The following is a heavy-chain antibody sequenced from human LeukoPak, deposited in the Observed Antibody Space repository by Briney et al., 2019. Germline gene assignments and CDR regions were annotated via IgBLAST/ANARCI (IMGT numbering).Heavy chain of an antibody. CDR1: GGSIRSSSYY. V-gene: IGHV4-39*07. J-gene: IGHJ3*02. D-gene: IGHD2/OR15-2a*01. CDR3: ARRRRLKNPGGDAFDI. Sequence: SETLSLTCTVSGGSIRSSSYYWGWIRQPPGKGLEWIGSIYYSGSTYYNPSLKSRVTISVDTSKNQFSLKLDSVTAEDTAVYYCARRRRLKNPGGDAFDIWGQGTVVIVSS. CDR2: IYYSGST.